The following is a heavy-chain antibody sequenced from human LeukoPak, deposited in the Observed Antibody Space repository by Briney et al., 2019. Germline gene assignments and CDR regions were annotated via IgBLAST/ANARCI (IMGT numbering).Heavy chain of an antibody. J-gene: IGHJ6*02. D-gene: IGHD1-14*01. CDR1: GFVFSTFG. CDR2: INSDGSST. V-gene: IGHV3-74*01. Sequence: GGSLRLSCAASGFVFSTFGMNWVRQAPGKGLVWVSRINSDGSSTSYADFVKGRFTISRDNAKNTLYLQMNSLRAEDTAVYYCATGQGHGMDVWGQGTTVTVSS. CDR3: ATGQGHGMDV.